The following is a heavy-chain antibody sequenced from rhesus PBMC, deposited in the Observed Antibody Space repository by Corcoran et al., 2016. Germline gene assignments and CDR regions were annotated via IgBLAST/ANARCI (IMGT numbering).Heavy chain of an antibody. CDR3: TRDPSGLLLYGLDS. CDR2: FSCISGSI. CDR1: GITFDAYA. J-gene: IGHJ6*01. Sequence: DVQLVESGGGLVKPGGSRRLSCAASGITFDAYAISWVHQVPWEGAGGGTGVEWVSRFSCISGSIYYADSVNGRFTISRDNAKNSLFLKMDRLRAEDTAVYYCTRDPSGLLLYGLDSWGQGVVVTVSS. D-gene: IGHD2-21*01. V-gene: IGHV3-134*01.